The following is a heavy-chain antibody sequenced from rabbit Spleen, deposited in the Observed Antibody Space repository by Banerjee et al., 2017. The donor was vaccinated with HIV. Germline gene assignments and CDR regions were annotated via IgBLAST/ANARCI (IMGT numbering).Heavy chain of an antibody. CDR2: IYTVSGST. J-gene: IGHJ4*01. Sequence: QSLEESGGDLVKPGASLTLTCTASGVSFSSYYWICWVRQAPGKGLEWIGCIYTVSGSTYYASWAKGRCTISKTSSTTVTLQMTSLTAADTATYFCARAVDGWNFNLWGPGTLVTVS. CDR1: GVSFSSYYW. V-gene: IGHV1S40*01. D-gene: IGHD6-1*01. CDR3: ARAVDGWNFNL.